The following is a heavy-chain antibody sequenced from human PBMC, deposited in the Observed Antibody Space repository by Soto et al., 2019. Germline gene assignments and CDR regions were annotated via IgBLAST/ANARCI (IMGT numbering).Heavy chain of an antibody. D-gene: IGHD2-2*01. V-gene: IGHV4-4*07. Sequence: QVHLQESGPGLVKPSETLSLTCSVSGDSISRYFWSWIRQPAGKGLERIGRMSITESTDYNPTLKSLVTMFLDRPKSQFSLKLRSATAADTAVYYCARASGVVVGPAAAATSPSFGLDVWGQGTTVTVSS. J-gene: IGHJ6*02. CDR2: MSITEST. CDR3: ARASGVVVGPAAAATSPSFGLDV. CDR1: GDSISRYF.